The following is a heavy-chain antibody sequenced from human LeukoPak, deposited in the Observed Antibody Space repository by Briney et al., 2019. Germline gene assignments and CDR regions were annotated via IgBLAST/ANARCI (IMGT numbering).Heavy chain of an antibody. CDR1: GFTFSSYW. D-gene: IGHD5-12*01. Sequence: GGSLRLSCAASGFTFSSYWMSWVRQAPGKGLEWVANIKQDGSEKYYVDSVKGRFTISRDNAKNSLYLQMNSLRAEDTAVFYCARGNGYDPFDYWGQGTLVTVSP. J-gene: IGHJ4*02. V-gene: IGHV3-7*04. CDR3: ARGNGYDPFDY. CDR2: IKQDGSEK.